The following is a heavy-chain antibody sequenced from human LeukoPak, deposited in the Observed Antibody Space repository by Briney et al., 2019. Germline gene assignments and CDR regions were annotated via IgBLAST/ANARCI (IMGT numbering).Heavy chain of an antibody. CDR2: IRSKDYGGAT. D-gene: IGHD4/OR15-4a*01. CDR1: GFTFSDFV. V-gene: IGHV3-49*04. CDR3: KTGALDI. J-gene: IGHJ3*02. Sequence: GGSLRLSCTTSGFTFSDFVISWVRQAPGKGREWVGFIRSKDYGGATYYAASVKGRFTITRDDSKGIAYLQMRSLKIEDTAVYCAKTGALDIWGQGTMVTVSS.